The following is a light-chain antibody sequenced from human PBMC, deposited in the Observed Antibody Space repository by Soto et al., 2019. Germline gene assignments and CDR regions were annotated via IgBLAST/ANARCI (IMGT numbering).Light chain of an antibody. Sequence: EIVLTPSPTTLSLSPAERATLSCRASQNVSSNLSRYQQKPGQAPRLLIYDASNKATGIPARFSGSGSGTDVSITISSLEPEDFAVYYCQQRSNWPPWTFGQGTKVDIK. CDR2: DAS. J-gene: IGKJ1*01. CDR3: QQRSNWPPWT. CDR1: QNVSSN. V-gene: IGKV3-11*01.